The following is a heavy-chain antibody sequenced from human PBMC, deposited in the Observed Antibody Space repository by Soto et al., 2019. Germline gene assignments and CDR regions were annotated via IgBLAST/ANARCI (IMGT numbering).Heavy chain of an antibody. J-gene: IGHJ4*02. D-gene: IGHD1-26*01. V-gene: IGHV4-61*03. CDR2: IYHSGIT. CDR3: AREDMSGTYFFDS. Sequence: QVHLQESGPGVVRSSETLSLTCAVFGGSVSSETHFWSWIRQPPGKGLEWIGYIYHSGITNSNPSLKGRLTISVDKSTNHFSLSLASVTAADTAIYYCAREDMSGTYFFDSWGQGTLVTVSS. CDR1: GGSVSSETHF.